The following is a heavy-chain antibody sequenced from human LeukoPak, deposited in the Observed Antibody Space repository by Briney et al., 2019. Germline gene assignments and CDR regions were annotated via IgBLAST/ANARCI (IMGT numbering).Heavy chain of an antibody. V-gene: IGHV4-38-2*02. D-gene: IGHD4-17*01. CDR2: IYHSGST. CDR1: GYSISSGYY. CDR3: ARDWGHGDYVNWFDH. J-gene: IGHJ5*02. Sequence: PSDTLSPTCTVSGYSISSGYYWGWIRPPPGKGLEWIGSIYHSGSTYYNPSLKSRVTISVETSKNQFSLKLSPVTAGDTAVYYCARDWGHGDYVNWFDHWGQGTLVTVSS.